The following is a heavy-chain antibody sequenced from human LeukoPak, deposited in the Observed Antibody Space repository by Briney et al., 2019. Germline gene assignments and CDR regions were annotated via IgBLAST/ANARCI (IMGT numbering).Heavy chain of an antibody. J-gene: IGHJ4*02. D-gene: IGHD6-13*01. CDR3: AKARSAAVGYYFDY. Sequence: GGSLRLSCAASGFTFSSYAMHWVRQAPGKGLEYVSAISSNGGSTYYANSVKGRFTISRDNSKNTLYLQMGSLRAEDMAVYYCAKARSAAVGYYFDYWGQGTLVTVSS. CDR2: ISSNGGST. V-gene: IGHV3-64*01. CDR1: GFTFSSYA.